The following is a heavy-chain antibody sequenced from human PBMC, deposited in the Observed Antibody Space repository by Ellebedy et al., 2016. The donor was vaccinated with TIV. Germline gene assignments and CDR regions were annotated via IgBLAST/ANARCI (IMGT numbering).Heavy chain of an antibody. V-gene: IGHV4/OR15-8*02. CDR3: ARNGAATGWGNWFDP. J-gene: IGHJ5*02. CDR2: TYHRGDT. Sequence: MPSETLSLTCVVSGGSFMKNWWSWVRKPPGKGLEWIGETYHRGDTNYSPSLRSRVTISLDTSNNQFSLTLTSVNAADTAVYYCARNGAATGWGNWFDPWGQGTLVTVSS. D-gene: IGHD3-16*01. CDR1: GGSFMKNW.